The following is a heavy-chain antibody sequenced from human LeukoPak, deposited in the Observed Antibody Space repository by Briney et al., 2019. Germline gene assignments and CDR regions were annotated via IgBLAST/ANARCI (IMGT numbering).Heavy chain of an antibody. CDR2: ISGSGSST. V-gene: IGHV3-23*01. CDR1: GFTFSTYA. J-gene: IGHJ4*02. CDR3: AREQVGATTFDY. Sequence: PGGSLRLSCAASGFTFSTYAMSWVRQAPGKGLEWVSAISGSGSSTYYADSVKGRFTISRDNSKNTLYLQMNSLRAEDTAVYYCAREQVGATTFDYWGQGTLVTVSS. D-gene: IGHD1-26*01.